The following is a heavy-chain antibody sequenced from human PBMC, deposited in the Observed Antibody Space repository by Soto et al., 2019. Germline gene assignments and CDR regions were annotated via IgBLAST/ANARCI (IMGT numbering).Heavy chain of an antibody. CDR2: ISSSSSYI. Sequence: GRSLRLSCAASGFTFSSYSMNWVRQAPGKGLEWVSSISSSSSYIYYADSVKGRFTISRDNAKNSLYLQMNSLRAEDTAVYYCAKRKYCPSTTCFDYLGQGTLVTGSS. J-gene: IGHJ4*01. V-gene: IGHV3-21*01. D-gene: IGHD2-2*01. CDR1: GFTFSSYS. CDR3: AKRKYCPSTTCFDY.